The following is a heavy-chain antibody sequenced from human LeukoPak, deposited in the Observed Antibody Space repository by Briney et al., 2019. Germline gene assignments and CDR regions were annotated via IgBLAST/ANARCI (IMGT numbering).Heavy chain of an antibody. V-gene: IGHV3-74*01. CDR2: INTDGNTR. J-gene: IGHJ5*02. CDR3: ARGEAVAGNWFDP. D-gene: IGHD6-19*01. Sequence: GGSLRLSCATSGFTFSTSWMHWVRQAPGKGLVWVSRINTDGNTRDYADSVKGRFTISRDNAKNTLYLQMNSLRAEDTAVYYCARGEAVAGNWFDPWGQGTLVTVSS. CDR1: GFTFSTSW.